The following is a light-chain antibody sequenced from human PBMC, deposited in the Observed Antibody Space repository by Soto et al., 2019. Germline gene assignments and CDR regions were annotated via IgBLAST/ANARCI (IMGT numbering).Light chain of an antibody. CDR2: KAS. J-gene: IGKJ2*01. Sequence: DIQMTQSPSTLSASVGDRVTITCRASQSISSWLAWYQQKPGKAPKLLIYKASSFESGVPSRFSGSGSGTEFTITISSLQPDDFATYYCQQYNSYPYTFGQGTKLEIK. CDR3: QQYNSYPYT. CDR1: QSISSW. V-gene: IGKV1-5*03.